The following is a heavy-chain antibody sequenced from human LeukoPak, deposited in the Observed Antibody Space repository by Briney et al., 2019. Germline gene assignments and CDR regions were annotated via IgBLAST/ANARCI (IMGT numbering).Heavy chain of an antibody. CDR3: ARLITDYGNFDY. J-gene: IGHJ4*02. V-gene: IGHV3-21*01. D-gene: IGHD3-22*01. Sequence: PGGSLRLSCAASGFIFSMYSMNWVRQAPGKGLEWVSSISSSGSSIYYADSVKGRFTIPRDNAKNSLYLQMNSLRAEDTAVYYCARLITDYGNFDYWGQGTLVTVSS. CDR1: GFIFSMYS. CDR2: ISSSGSSI.